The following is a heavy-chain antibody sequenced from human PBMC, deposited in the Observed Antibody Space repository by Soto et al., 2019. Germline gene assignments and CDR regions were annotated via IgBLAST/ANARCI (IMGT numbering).Heavy chain of an antibody. CDR2: IYTSGST. Sequence: PSETLSLTCTVSGASISSYYWSWIRPPAEKGLEWIGRIYTSGSTNSNPSPKSRVTMSVDTSKNQFSLKLSSVTAADTAVYYCARDVRSSSWYKNWFDPWGQGTLVTVSS. J-gene: IGHJ5*02. CDR3: ARDVRSSSWYKNWFDP. V-gene: IGHV4-4*07. D-gene: IGHD6-13*01. CDR1: GASISSYY.